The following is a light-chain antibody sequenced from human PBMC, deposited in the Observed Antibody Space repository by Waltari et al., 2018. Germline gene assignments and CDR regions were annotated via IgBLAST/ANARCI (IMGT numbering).Light chain of an antibody. CDR1: QSVSSTY. V-gene: IGKV3-20*01. Sequence: EIVLTQSPGTLSLSPGERATLSCRASQSVSSTYLSWYQQNPGQTPRVLIYGASSRATGIPDRFSGSGSGTDFTLTISRLEPEDVAVYYCQQFGSSPPITFGGGTKVEIK. J-gene: IGKJ4*01. CDR2: GAS. CDR3: QQFGSSPPIT.